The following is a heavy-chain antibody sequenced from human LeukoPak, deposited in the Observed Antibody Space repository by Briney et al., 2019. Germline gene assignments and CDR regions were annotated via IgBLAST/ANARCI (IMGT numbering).Heavy chain of an antibody. Sequence: GGSLRLSCAASGFTFSDYSMNWVRQAPGKGLEWVSSISSSSSYIYYADSVKGRFTTSRDNAKNSLSLQMNSLRAEDTAVFYCARSGTDFWSGNPFDYWGQGTLVTVSS. J-gene: IGHJ4*02. CDR2: ISSSSSYI. V-gene: IGHV3-21*01. D-gene: IGHD3-3*01. CDR3: ARSGTDFWSGNPFDY. CDR1: GFTFSDYS.